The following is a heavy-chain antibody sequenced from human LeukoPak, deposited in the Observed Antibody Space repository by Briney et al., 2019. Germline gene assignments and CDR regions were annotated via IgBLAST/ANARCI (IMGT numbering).Heavy chain of an antibody. Sequence: PGGSLRLSCAATGFTLSGHSMNWVRQAPGKGLDWVSSISPTSAYIYYQDSVKGRFTISRDNSKNTLYLQMYSLRAEDTAVYYCATNGLGYCSGGSCYGTPFDYWGQGTLVTVSS. CDR1: GFTLSGHS. J-gene: IGHJ4*02. CDR3: ATNGLGYCSGGSCYGTPFDY. V-gene: IGHV3-21*04. CDR2: ISPTSAYI. D-gene: IGHD2-15*01.